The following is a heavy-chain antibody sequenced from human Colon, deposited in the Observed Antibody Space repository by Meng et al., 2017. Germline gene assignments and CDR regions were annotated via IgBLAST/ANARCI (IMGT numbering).Heavy chain of an antibody. CDR2: IYSSGST. D-gene: IGHD3-10*01. CDR3: ARDGSGSRPFDY. J-gene: IGHJ4*02. CDR1: GGSISSYY. Sequence: GLLYAPATLSLPCTVSGGSISSYYWTWVRQPAGKGLGWIGRIYSSGSTNYNPSLKSRVTMSVDTSKNQVSLNLTSVTAADTAVYYCARDGSGSRPFDYWGQGTLVTVSS. V-gene: IGHV4-4*07.